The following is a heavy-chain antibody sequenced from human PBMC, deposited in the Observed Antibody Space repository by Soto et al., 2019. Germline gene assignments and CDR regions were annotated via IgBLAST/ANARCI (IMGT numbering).Heavy chain of an antibody. CDR2: ISWNSGSI. V-gene: IGHV3-9*01. J-gene: IGHJ6*02. Sequence: EVQLVESGGGLVQPGRSLRLSCAASGFTFDDYAMHWVRQAPGKGLEWVSGISWNSGSIGYADSVKGRFTISRDNAKNSLYLQMNSLRAEDTALYYCAKDLEPYTYCGGYCYSGYYYYVMDVWGQGTTVTVSS. CDR1: GFTFDDYA. CDR3: AKDLEPYTYCGGYCYSGYYYYVMDV. D-gene: IGHD2-21*02.